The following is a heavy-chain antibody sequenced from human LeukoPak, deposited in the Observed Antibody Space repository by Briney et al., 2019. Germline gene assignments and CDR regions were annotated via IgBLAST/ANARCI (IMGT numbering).Heavy chain of an antibody. D-gene: IGHD5-18*01. CDR2: IYSGGTT. CDR1: GFTVSTNC. V-gene: IGHV3-53*04. CDR3: ARVDAVMAYYFDL. J-gene: IGHJ4*02. Sequence: GGSLRHSCAASGFTVSTNCMTWVRQAPGKGLEWVSTIYSGGTTYYADSVMGRFTISRHNSRNTLYLQMNSLRAEDTAVYYCARVDAVMAYYFDLWGQGTLVTVSS.